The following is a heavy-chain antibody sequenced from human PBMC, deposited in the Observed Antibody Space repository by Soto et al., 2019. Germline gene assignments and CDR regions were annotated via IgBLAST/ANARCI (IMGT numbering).Heavy chain of an antibody. CDR1: GYTCTSYG. V-gene: IGHV1-18*01. Sequence: ASVKVSCKASGYTCTSYGISWVRQAPGQGLEWMGWISAYNGNTNYAQKLQGRVTMTTDTSTSTAYMELRSLRSDDTAVYYCARDRYSNSPFYYYYYYMDVWGKGTTVTVSS. J-gene: IGHJ6*03. CDR3: ARDRYSNSPFYYYYYYMDV. D-gene: IGHD4-4*01. CDR2: ISAYNGNT.